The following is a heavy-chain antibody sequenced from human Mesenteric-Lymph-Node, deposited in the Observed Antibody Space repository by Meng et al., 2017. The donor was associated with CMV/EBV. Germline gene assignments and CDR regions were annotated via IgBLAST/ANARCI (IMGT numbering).Heavy chain of an antibody. CDR1: GFTFSSYS. V-gene: IGHV3-21*01. CDR3: ATLGYCSSTSCRFSYGMDV. J-gene: IGHJ6*02. CDR2: ISSSSSYI. Sequence: GSLKISCAASGFTFSSYSMNWVRQAPGKELEWVSSISSSSSYIYYADSVKGRFTISRDNAKNSLYLQMNSLRAEDTAVYYCATLGYCSSTSCRFSYGMDVWGQGTTVTVSS. D-gene: IGHD2-2*01.